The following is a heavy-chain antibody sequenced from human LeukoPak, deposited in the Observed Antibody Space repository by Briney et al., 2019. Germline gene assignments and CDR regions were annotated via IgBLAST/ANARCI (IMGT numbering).Heavy chain of an antibody. CDR2: IYYSGST. Sequence: PSETLSLTCTVSGGSISSSSYYWGWLRQPPGQGLEWIGSIYYSGSTYYNPSLKSRVTISVDTSKNQFSLKLSSVTAADTAVYYCASLPPPAAKLDYWGQGTLVTVSS. V-gene: IGHV4-39*01. D-gene: IGHD2-2*01. J-gene: IGHJ4*02. CDR1: GGSISSSSYY. CDR3: ASLPPPAAKLDY.